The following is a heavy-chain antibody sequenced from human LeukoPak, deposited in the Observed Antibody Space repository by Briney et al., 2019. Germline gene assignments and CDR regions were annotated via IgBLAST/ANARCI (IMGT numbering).Heavy chain of an antibody. J-gene: IGHJ4*02. D-gene: IGHD6-19*01. V-gene: IGHV1-18*01. CDR2: ISAYSGGT. CDR1: GYTFTSYG. CDR3: ARDRGSGWSLDY. Sequence: ASVKVSCKASGYTFTSYGISWVRQAPGQGLEWMGWISAYSGGTNYAQKFQGWVTMTRDTSISTAYMELSRLRSDDTAVYYCARDRGSGWSLDYWGQGTLVTVSS.